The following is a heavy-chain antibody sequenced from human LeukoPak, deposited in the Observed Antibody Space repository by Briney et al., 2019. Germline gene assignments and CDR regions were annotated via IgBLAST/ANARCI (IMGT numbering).Heavy chain of an antibody. J-gene: IGHJ4*02. V-gene: IGHV1-69*04. Sequence: SVKVSCKASGGTFISYAISWVRQAPGQGLEWMGRIIPILGIANYAQKFQGRVTITADKSTSTAYMELSSLRSEDTAVYYCARDLLGDGYNCDYWGQGTLVTVSS. CDR3: ARDLLGDGYNCDY. CDR2: IIPILGIA. D-gene: IGHD5-24*01. CDR1: GGTFISYA.